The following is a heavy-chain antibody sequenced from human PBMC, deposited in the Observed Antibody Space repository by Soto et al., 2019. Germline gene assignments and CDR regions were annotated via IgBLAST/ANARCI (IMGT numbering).Heavy chain of an antibody. D-gene: IGHD3-16*01. CDR2: ISSSGSTI. CDR1: GFTFSDYY. J-gene: IGHJ5*02. Sequence: WGSLRLSCAASGFTFSDYYMSWIRQAPGKGLEWVSYISSSGSTIYYADSVKGRFTISRDNAKNSLYLQMNSLRAEDTAVYYCAREGITLPSPGWFDPWGQGTLVTVSS. CDR3: AREGITLPSPGWFDP. V-gene: IGHV3-11*01.